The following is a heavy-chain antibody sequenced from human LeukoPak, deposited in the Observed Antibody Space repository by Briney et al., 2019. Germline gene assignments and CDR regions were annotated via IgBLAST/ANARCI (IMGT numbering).Heavy chain of an antibody. CDR1: GGTFSSYS. Sequence: ASVTVSCTASGGTFSSYSISWVRQAPGQGLEWMGGIITIFGTANSAQKFQGRVTITAYESTSTAYMAPNSLSSDDTAVYYCARGGVYYFDYWGQGTLVTVSS. V-gene: IGHV1-69*13. D-gene: IGHD3-16*01. CDR2: IITIFGTA. CDR3: ARGGVYYFDY. J-gene: IGHJ4*02.